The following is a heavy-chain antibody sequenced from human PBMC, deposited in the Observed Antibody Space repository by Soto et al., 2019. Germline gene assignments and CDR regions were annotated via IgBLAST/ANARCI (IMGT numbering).Heavy chain of an antibody. D-gene: IGHD3-3*01. CDR3: ARNAVYDFWSGYHNNWFDP. CDR2: IYYSGST. Sequence: PSEALSVPCAVSGCSISSYYWSWIRQPPGKGLEWIGYIYYSGSTNYNPSLKSRVTISVDTSKNQFSLKLSSVTAADTAVYYCARNAVYDFWSGYHNNWFDPWGQGTLVTVSS. CDR1: GCSISSYY. V-gene: IGHV4-59*01. J-gene: IGHJ5*02.